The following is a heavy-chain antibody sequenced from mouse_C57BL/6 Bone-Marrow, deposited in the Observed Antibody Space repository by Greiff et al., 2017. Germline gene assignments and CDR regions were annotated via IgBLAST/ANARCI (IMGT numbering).Heavy chain of an antibody. Sequence: QVQLQQPGAELVMPGASVKLSCKASGYTFTSYWMHWVKQRPGQGLEWIGEIDPSDSYTNYNQKFKGKSTVTVAKSSSTAYMQLSSLTSEDSEVYYCARDGYPSYLDYWVQGTTLTVSA. CDR2: IDPSDSYT. J-gene: IGHJ2*01. D-gene: IGHD2-3*01. CDR3: ARDGYPSYLDY. V-gene: IGHV1-69*01. CDR1: GYTFTSYW.